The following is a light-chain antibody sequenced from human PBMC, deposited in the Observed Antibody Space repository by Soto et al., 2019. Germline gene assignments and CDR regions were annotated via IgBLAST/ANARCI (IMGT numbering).Light chain of an antibody. CDR1: VSVSSDS. Sequence: EIVLTQSPGTLSLSPGERATLSCRASVSVSSDSLAWYQRKPGQAPRLLIHGASSRATGIPDRISGSGYGTDFTLTISSLQPEDSASYYCQQYYNSVLTFGGGTKVEIK. V-gene: IGKV3-20*01. CDR2: GAS. CDR3: QQYYNSVLT. J-gene: IGKJ4*01.